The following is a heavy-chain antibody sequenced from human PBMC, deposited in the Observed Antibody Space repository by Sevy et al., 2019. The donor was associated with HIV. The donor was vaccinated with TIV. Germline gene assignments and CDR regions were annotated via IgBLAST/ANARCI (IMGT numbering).Heavy chain of an antibody. Sequence: GGSLRLSCAASGFTFSDYYMNWVRQAPGKGLEWVSSISGRGSYIHYADSVGGGFTISGDNAKNSLYLQMNSLRADDTAVYFCARDGGCSSTSCLLYFDTWGQGALVTVSS. D-gene: IGHD2-2*01. V-gene: IGHV3-21*06. CDR1: GFTFSDYY. J-gene: IGHJ4*02. CDR2: ISGRGSYI. CDR3: ARDGGCSSTSCLLYFDT.